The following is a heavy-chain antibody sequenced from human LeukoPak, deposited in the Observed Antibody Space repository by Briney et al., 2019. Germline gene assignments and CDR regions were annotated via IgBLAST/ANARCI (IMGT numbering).Heavy chain of an antibody. Sequence: GGSLRLSCAASGFTFSSYAMSWVRQAPGKGLEWVSAISGSGGSTYYADSVKGRFTISRENSKNTLYLQMNSLRAEDTAVYYCAKNSGYSYGYGFDYWGQGTLVTVSS. CDR1: GFTFSSYA. CDR3: AKNSGYSYGYGFDY. CDR2: ISGSGGST. V-gene: IGHV3-23*01. D-gene: IGHD5-18*01. J-gene: IGHJ4*02.